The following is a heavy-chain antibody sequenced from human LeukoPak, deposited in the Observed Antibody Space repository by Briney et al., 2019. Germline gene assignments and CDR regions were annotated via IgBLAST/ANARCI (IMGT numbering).Heavy chain of an antibody. D-gene: IGHD7-27*01. CDR2: IYYTGT. CDR3: ASRKLGNDY. Sequence: SETLSLTCTVSGGSVSDYYWSWIRQSPGKGLEWIGYIYYTGTSYNPSLKSRVTISADTSKNQFSLNLSSVTAADTAVYYCASRKLGNDYWGQGTLVTVSS. J-gene: IGHJ4*02. CDR1: GGSVSDYY. V-gene: IGHV4-59*02.